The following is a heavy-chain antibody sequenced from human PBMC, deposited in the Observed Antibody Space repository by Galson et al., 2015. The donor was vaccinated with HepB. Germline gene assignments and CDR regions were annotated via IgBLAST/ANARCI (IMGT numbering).Heavy chain of an antibody. J-gene: IGHJ4*02. V-gene: IGHV3-30*04. D-gene: IGHD5-12*01. CDR2: ISYDGSNK. CDR1: GFTFSSYA. CDR3: ARAMDIVATIDFDY. Sequence: SLRLSCAASGFTFSSYAMHWVRQAPGKGLEWVAVISYDGSNKYYADSVKGRFTISRDNSKNTLYLQMNSLRAEDTAVYYCARAMDIVATIDFDYWGQGTLVTVSS.